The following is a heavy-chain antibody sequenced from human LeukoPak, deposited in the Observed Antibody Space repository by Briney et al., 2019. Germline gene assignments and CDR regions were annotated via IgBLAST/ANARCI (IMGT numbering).Heavy chain of an antibody. J-gene: IGHJ5*02. CDR3: ARDTTMSFSFDP. Sequence: GGSLRLSCVASGFTFSSYWMHWVRQAPGKGLVWVSRINSDGSGTTYADSVKGRFTISRDNAKNSLYLQMNSLRAEDTAVYYCARDTTMSFSFDPWGQGTLVTVSS. CDR2: INSDGSGT. D-gene: IGHD3-10*02. CDR1: GFTFSSYW. V-gene: IGHV3-74*01.